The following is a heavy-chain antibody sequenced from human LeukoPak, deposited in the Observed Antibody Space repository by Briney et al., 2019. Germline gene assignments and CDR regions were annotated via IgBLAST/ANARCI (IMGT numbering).Heavy chain of an antibody. CDR3: ARVYLERLTAGYFDH. V-gene: IGHV3-30*04. CDR1: GFTFSSYA. CDR2: ISDDGRHN. D-gene: IGHD2-8*01. Sequence: GGSLRLSCAASGFTFSSYAMSWVRQAPGKGLEWVAVISDDGRHNYYADSVKGRFTISRDNSKSTLYLQMNSLRDDDSAAYFCARVYLERLTAGYFDHWGQGTQVTVSP. J-gene: IGHJ4*02.